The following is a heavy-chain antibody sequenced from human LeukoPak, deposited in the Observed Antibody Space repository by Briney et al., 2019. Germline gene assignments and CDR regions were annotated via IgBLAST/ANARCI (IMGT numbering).Heavy chain of an antibody. Sequence: ASVKVSCKASGGTFSSYAISWVRQAPGQGREWMGGIIPIFGTANYAQKFQGRVTITTDESTSTAYMELSSLRSEDTAVYYCARERRTRDAFDIWGQGTMVTVSS. CDR2: IIPIFGTA. V-gene: IGHV1-69*05. J-gene: IGHJ3*02. D-gene: IGHD3/OR15-3a*01. CDR1: GGTFSSYA. CDR3: ARERRTRDAFDI.